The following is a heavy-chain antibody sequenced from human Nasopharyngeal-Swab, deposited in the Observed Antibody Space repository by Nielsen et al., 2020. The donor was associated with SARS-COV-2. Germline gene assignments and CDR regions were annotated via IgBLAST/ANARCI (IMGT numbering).Heavy chain of an antibody. D-gene: IGHD6-13*01. V-gene: IGHV1-18*01. CDR2: ISAYNGNT. Sequence: ASVKVSCKASGYTFTSYGISWVRQAPGQGLEWMGWISAYNGNTNYAQKLQGRVTMTTDTSTSTAYMELRSLRSDDTAVYYCARDPHGSTQQLAPRGELRHRPFDYWGQGTLVTVSS. CDR1: GYTFTSYG. CDR3: ARDPHGSTQQLAPRGELRHRPFDY. J-gene: IGHJ4*02.